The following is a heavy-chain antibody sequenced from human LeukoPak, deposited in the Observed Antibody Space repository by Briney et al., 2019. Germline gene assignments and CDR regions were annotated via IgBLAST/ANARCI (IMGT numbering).Heavy chain of an antibody. CDR2: IRSKTSGGTT. D-gene: IGHD1-20*01. J-gene: IGHJ4*02. CDR3: NTFNWNSPFDY. Sequence: GGSLRLSCTASGFTFSDAWVTWVRQAPGKGLEWVGRIRSKTSGGTTDYAAPVNGRFTISRDDSKNTIFLQMNCLETEDTAVYYCNTFNWNSPFDYWGQGTLVTVSS. CDR1: GFTFSDAW. V-gene: IGHV3-15*01.